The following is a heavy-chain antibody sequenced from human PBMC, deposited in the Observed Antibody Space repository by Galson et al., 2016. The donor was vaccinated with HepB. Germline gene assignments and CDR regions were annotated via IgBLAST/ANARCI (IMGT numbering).Heavy chain of an antibody. V-gene: IGHV3-7*01. D-gene: IGHD2-21*01. J-gene: IGHJ4*02. CDR2: INQDGNEK. CDR1: GFTFSRSW. Sequence: SLRLSCAVSGFTFSRSWMTWVRQIPGTGLEWVANINQDGNEKYYVDSVKGRFTISRDNAKNSLYLQMNTLRAEDTAVYYCARDYSRSADYWGQGTLVTVSS. CDR3: ARDYSRSADY.